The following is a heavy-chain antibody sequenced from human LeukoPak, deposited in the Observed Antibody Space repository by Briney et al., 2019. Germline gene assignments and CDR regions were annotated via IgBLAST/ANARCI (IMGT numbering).Heavy chain of an antibody. CDR1: GGSISSYY. D-gene: IGHD6-13*01. CDR3: ARDVEQQLVRGYFDY. Sequence: SETLSLTCTVSGGSISSYYWSWIRQPPGKGLEWIGYIYYSGSTNYNPSLKSRVTISVDRSKNQFSLKLSSVTAADTAVYYCARDVEQQLVRGYFDYWGQGTLVTVSS. V-gene: IGHV4-59*12. J-gene: IGHJ4*02. CDR2: IYYSGST.